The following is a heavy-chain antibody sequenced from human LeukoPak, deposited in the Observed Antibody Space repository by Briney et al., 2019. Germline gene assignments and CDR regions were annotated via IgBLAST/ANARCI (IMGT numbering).Heavy chain of an antibody. CDR1: GGSMSPYH. V-gene: IGHV4-59*01. D-gene: IGHD3-3*01. CDR2: IYYSGST. J-gene: IGHJ4*02. CDR3: AGNFWSGYREYYFDY. Sequence: SETLSLTCTVSGGSMSPYHWGWIRQPPGKGLEWIGYIYYSGSTNYNPSLKSRVTISVDTSKNQFSLKLSSVTAADTAVYYCAGNFWSGYREYYFDYWGQGTLATVSS.